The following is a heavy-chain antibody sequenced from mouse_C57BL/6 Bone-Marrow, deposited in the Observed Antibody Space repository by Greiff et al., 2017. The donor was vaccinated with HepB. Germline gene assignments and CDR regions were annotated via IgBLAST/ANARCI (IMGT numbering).Heavy chain of an antibody. CDR2: IDPEDGET. Sequence: EVQGVESGAELVKPGASVKLSCTASGFNIKDYYMHWVKQRTEQGLEWIGRIDPEDGETKYAPKFQGKATITADTSSNTAYLQLSSLTSEDTAVYYCAWIYDGYYGYAMDYWGQGTSVTVSS. D-gene: IGHD2-3*01. CDR3: AWIYDGYYGYAMDY. J-gene: IGHJ4*01. CDR1: GFNIKDYY. V-gene: IGHV14-2*01.